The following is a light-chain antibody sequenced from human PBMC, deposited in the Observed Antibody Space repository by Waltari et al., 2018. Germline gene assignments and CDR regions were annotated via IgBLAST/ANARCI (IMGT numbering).Light chain of an antibody. J-gene: IGKJ4*01. CDR3: QQLHSYPRA. CDR2: GEC. V-gene: IGKV1-13*02. Sequence: AIQVTQSPSSLSASVGDRVTITCRASQDLDNWLAWYQQKPGKAPNLLIYGECVLESGVPSRFSGSGSGTDFTLTISSLQPEDFATYYCQQLHSYPRAFGGGTKVESK. CDR1: QDLDNW.